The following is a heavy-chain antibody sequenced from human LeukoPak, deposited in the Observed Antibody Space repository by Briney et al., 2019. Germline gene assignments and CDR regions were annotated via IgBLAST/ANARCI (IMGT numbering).Heavy chain of an antibody. Sequence: GASVKVSCKTSGGTFSSFAITWVRQTPGQGLEWMGGIIPIFGTTNYAQKFQDRVTITADKSTSTAYMKLSSLRSEDTAIYYCARIRDGYNDAYDIWGQGTVVTVPS. CDR2: IIPIFGTT. CDR3: ARIRDGYNDAYDI. CDR1: GGTFSSFA. V-gene: IGHV1-69*06. D-gene: IGHD5-24*01. J-gene: IGHJ3*02.